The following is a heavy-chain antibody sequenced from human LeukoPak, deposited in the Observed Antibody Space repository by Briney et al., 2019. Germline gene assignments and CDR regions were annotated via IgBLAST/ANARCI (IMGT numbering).Heavy chain of an antibody. CDR3: AKDRRGSGWYGGFDS. CDR2: ISGSGGST. D-gene: IGHD6-19*01. V-gene: IGHV3-23*01. Sequence: GGSLRLSCAASRFTFSSYAMSWVRQAPGKGLEWVSAISGSGGSTYYADSVRGRFTISRDNSKNTLYLQLNSLRVEDTAVYYCAKDRRGSGWYGGFDSWGQGMLVTVSA. J-gene: IGHJ4*02. CDR1: RFTFSSYA.